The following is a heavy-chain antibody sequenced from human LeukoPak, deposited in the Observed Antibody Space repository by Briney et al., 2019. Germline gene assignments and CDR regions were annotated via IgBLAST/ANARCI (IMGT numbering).Heavy chain of an antibody. J-gene: IGHJ3*02. CDR2: IYLADSDT. CDR3: ARQYGDHALDTFDI. CDR1: GYSFAVFW. D-gene: IGHD4-17*01. V-gene: IGHV5-51*01. Sequence: GESLKISCKGSGYSFAVFWIGWVRQMPGKGLEWMGIIYLADSDTRYSPSFQGQVTISADKSISTAYLQWSSLKASDTAVYYCARQYGDHALDTFDIWGQGTMVTVSS.